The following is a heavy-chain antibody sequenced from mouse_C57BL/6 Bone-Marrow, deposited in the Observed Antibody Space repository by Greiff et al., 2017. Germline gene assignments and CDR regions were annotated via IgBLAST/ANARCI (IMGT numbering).Heavy chain of an antibody. Sequence: QVQLQQPGAELVKPGASVKMSCKASGYTFTSYWITWVKQRPGQGLEWIGDIYPGSGSTNSNEKFTSKATLTVATSSSTADMQLSSLASEDSAVYYCARSLGNNYSYWGQGTLVTVSA. CDR3: ARSLGNNYSY. V-gene: IGHV1-55*01. CDR1: GYTFTSYW. J-gene: IGHJ3*01. CDR2: IYPGSGST. D-gene: IGHD5-1-1*01.